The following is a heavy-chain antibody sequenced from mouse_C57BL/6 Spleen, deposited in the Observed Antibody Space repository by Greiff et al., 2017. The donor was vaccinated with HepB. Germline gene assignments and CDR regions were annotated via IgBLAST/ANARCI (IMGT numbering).Heavy chain of an antibody. J-gene: IGHJ2*01. V-gene: IGHV1-50*01. CDR3: ASYGSRGYFDY. CDR2: IDPSDSYT. Sequence: VQLQQSGAELVKPGASVKLSCKASGYTFTSYWMQWVKQRPGQGLEWIGEIDPSDSYTNYNQKFKGKATLTVDTSSSTAYMQLSSLTSEDSAVYYCASYGSRGYFDYWGQGTTLTVSS. D-gene: IGHD1-1*01. CDR1: GYTFTSYW.